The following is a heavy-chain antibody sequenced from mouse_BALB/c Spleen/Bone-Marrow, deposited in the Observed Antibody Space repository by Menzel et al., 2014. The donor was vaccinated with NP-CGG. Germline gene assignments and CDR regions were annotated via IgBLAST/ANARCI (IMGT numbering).Heavy chain of an antibody. Sequence: EVKLMESGGGLVQPGGSLKLSCAASGFTFSSYTMSWVRLTPETRLEGVAYISNGGGITYYSDTVKGRFTISRDNAKNILYLQMNSLKSEDTAMYYCARHYGSGVFYFDYWGQGTTLTVSS. CDR2: ISNGGGIT. J-gene: IGHJ2*01. CDR1: GFTFSSYT. V-gene: IGHV5-12-2*01. CDR3: ARHYGSGVFYFDY. D-gene: IGHD1-1*01.